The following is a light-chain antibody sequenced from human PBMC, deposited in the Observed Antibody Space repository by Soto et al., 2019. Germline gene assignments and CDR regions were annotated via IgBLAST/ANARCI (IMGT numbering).Light chain of an antibody. CDR2: EAS. J-gene: IGKJ4*01. V-gene: IGKV1-33*01. CDR1: LHLKEY. CDR3: QQYYSVPLT. Sequence: QMTQSPSSLSVSVGDRVTITCHATLHLKEYLNWYQEKPGKAPNLLIYEASNLQTGGPTRFSGSGSGTDFTFTISNLQPEDTGTYYCQQYYSVPLTFGGGTKVEIK.